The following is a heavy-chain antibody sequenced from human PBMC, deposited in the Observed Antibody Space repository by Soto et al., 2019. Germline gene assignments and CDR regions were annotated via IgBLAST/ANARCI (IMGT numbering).Heavy chain of an antibody. J-gene: IGHJ4*02. CDR3: ARSIGSSSFYVDF. CDR1: GGTFSDYA. D-gene: IGHD6-6*01. CDR2: LITVFGST. Sequence: QVQLVQSGAEVKKPGSSVKVSCKASGGTFSDYAISWVRQAPGHGIEWMGGLITVFGSTHYAQSFQGRLTITANPSSTAAYMELSSLRSDDTAVYYCARSIGSSSFYVDFWGPGTQVTGAS. V-gene: IGHV1-69*01.